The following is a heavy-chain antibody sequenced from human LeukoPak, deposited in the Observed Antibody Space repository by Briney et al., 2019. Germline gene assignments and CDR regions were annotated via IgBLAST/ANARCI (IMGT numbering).Heavy chain of an antibody. Sequence: SETLSLTCAVSGGSISSSNWWSWVRPPPGKGLEWIGEIYHSGSTNYNPSLKSRVTISVDQSKNQFSLKLSSVTAADTAVYYCARAQAPHYYYDSSGLDYWGQGTLVTVSS. CDR3: ARAQAPHYYYDSSGLDY. CDR1: GGSISSSNW. D-gene: IGHD3-22*01. CDR2: IYHSGST. J-gene: IGHJ4*02. V-gene: IGHV4-4*02.